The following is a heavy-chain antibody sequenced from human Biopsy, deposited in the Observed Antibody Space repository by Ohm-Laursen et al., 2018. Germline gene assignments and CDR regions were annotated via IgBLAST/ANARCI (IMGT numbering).Heavy chain of an antibody. CDR2: ISYTGYT. J-gene: IGHJ4*02. D-gene: IGHD4-23*01. V-gene: IGHV4-59*11. CDR1: GGSFTGHY. Sequence: SETLSLTCTVSGGSFTGHYWSWIRQAPGQGLEWIGHISYTGYTSYNASLKSRVTISVDTSRNHFSLRLSSLTAADTAVYYCARGSNDFGGLYFPRWGQGTLLTVSS. CDR3: ARGSNDFGGLYFPR.